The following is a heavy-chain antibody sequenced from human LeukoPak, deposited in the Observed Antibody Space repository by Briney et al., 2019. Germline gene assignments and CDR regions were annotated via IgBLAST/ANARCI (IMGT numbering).Heavy chain of an antibody. D-gene: IGHD6-13*01. Sequence: SVKLSCKASGATVSSYAISWVRESPGQRLGWRGGFIPIFGTADYAQKFPCRVTITADESTTTTNLELSSLRSEDTAVYYCASGNSSWYSYYYYYYMDVWGKGTTVTISS. V-gene: IGHV1-69*13. CDR2: FIPIFGTA. J-gene: IGHJ6*03. CDR3: ASGNSSWYSYYYYYYMDV. CDR1: GATVSSYA.